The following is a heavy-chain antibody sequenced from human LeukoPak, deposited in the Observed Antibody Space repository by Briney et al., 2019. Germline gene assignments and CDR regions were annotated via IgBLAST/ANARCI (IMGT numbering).Heavy chain of an antibody. CDR2: IYPGDSDT. J-gene: IGHJ4*02. D-gene: IGHD6-19*01. CDR1: GYSFTSYW. V-gene: IGHV5-51*01. CDR3: ARGPRYSSGWGDY. Sequence: GESLKISCKGSGYSFTSYWIGWVRPMPRKGLEWVGIIYPGDSDTRYSPSFQGQVTISADKSISTAYLQWSSLKASDTAMYYCARGPRYSSGWGDYWGQGTLVTVSS.